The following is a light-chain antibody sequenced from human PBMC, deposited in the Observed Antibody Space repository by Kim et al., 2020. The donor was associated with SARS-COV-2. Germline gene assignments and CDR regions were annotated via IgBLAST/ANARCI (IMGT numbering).Light chain of an antibody. J-gene: IGKJ4*01. CDR3: QQYNNWPPLT. CDR2: GAS. Sequence: EIVMTHSPATLSVSPGERATLSCRASQSVSSNLAWYQQKPGQAPRLLIYGASTRATGIPARFSGSGSETEFTLTINSLQSEDFAIYYCQQYNNWPPLTFGGGTKVDIK. CDR1: QSVSSN. V-gene: IGKV3-15*01.